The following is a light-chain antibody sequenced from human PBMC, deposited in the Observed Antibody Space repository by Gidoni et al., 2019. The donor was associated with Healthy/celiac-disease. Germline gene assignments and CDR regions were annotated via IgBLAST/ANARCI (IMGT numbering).Light chain of an antibody. CDR2: GAS. V-gene: IGKV3-20*01. J-gene: IGKJ1*01. Sequence: EIVLTQSPGTLSLSPGERATLSCRASQSVSSSYLAWYQKRPGQAPRLLIYGASSRATGIPDRFSGSGSGTDFTLTISRLEPEDFAVYYCQQYGSSPWTFXXXTKVEIK. CDR3: QQYGSSPWT. CDR1: QSVSSSY.